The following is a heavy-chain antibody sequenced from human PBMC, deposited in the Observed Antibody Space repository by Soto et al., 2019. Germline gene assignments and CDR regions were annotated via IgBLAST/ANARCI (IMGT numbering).Heavy chain of an antibody. CDR2: ISAYNGKI. CDR1: GYTFTNYG. J-gene: IGHJ4*02. D-gene: IGHD3-22*01. Sequence: ASVKVSCKASGYTFTNYGISWVRQAPGQGLEWIGWISAYNGKIDYAQKVQGRITMTTDTSTSTAYMELRSLRSDDTAVYYCARGLTEKTRPFDYWGQGTLVTVSS. V-gene: IGHV1-18*01. CDR3: ARGLTEKTRPFDY.